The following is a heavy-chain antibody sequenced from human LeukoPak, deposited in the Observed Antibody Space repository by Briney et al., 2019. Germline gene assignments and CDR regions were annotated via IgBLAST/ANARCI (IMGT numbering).Heavy chain of an antibody. CDR1: GFTVSSNY. Sequence: GGSLRLSCAASGFTVSSNYMSWVRQAPGKGLEWVSVIYSGGSTYYADSVKGRFTISRDNSKNTLYLQMNSLRAEDTATYYCVKVSYDIVVTKNRIPKLSWLDPWGQGVLVAVSS. D-gene: IGHD2-21*01. V-gene: IGHV3-53*01. CDR3: VKVSYDIVVTKNRIPKLSWLDP. CDR2: IYSGGST. J-gene: IGHJ5*02.